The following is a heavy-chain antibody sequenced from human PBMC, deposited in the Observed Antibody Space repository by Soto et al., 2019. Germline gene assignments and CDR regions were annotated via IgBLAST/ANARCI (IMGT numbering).Heavy chain of an antibody. Sequence: QVQLVDSGGGVVQPGGSLRLSCAASGFTFSSYAMYWVRQAPGKGLEWMAFISHDGNNTYYADSVKGRFSISRDNSKNTLYLQMNSLRTEDTAMFYRARPRYYYDSTTYSDGQPADYWGLGTLVTVSS. CDR2: ISHDGNNT. V-gene: IGHV3-30-3*01. CDR3: ARPRYYYDSTTYSDGQPADY. D-gene: IGHD3-22*01. J-gene: IGHJ4*02. CDR1: GFTFSSYA.